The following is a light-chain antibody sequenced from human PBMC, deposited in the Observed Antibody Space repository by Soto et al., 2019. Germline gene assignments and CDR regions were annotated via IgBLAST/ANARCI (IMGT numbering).Light chain of an antibody. Sequence: EIVLTQSPGTLSLSPGERATLSCRASQSVSNNYLAWYQQKPGQTPRLLIDGASNRATGTPDRFSGSGSETDFTLTISRLEHEDFAVYYRQQYGSSGTFGQGTKVDIK. CDR3: QQYGSSGT. J-gene: IGKJ1*01. V-gene: IGKV3-20*01. CDR2: GAS. CDR1: QSVSNNY.